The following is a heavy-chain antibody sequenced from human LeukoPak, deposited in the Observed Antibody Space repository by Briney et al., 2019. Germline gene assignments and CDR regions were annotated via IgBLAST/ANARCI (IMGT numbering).Heavy chain of an antibody. CDR2: IYYSGST. Sequence: SETLSLTCTVSGGSVSSGGYYWAWIRQPPGKGLEWIGNIYYSGSTYYNPSLNSRVTISVDTSKNRFSLKLTSVTAADTAVFYCARLPQRSDILTSYANSFDYWGQGTLVTVSS. CDR1: GGSVSSGGYY. D-gene: IGHD3-9*01. CDR3: ARLPQRSDILTSYANSFDY. J-gene: IGHJ4*02. V-gene: IGHV4-39*01.